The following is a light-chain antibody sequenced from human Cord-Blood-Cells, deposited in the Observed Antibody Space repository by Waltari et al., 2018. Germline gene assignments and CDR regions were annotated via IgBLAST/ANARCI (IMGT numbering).Light chain of an antibody. CDR1: SSAVGSYNL. CDR2: EGS. V-gene: IGLV2-23*01. J-gene: IGLJ1*01. CDR3: CSYAGSSTSYV. Sequence: QSALTQPASVSGSPGQSITISCTGTSSAVGSYNLVSWYQQHPGKAPKLMIYEGSTRPSGVSNRFSGSKSGNTASLTISGLQAEDEADYYCCSYAGSSTSYVFGTGTKVTVL.